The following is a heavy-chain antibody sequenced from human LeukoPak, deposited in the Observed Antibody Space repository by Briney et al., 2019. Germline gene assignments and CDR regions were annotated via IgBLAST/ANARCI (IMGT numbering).Heavy chain of an antibody. CDR3: ATDTDSIFGVVSRFDY. V-gene: IGHV1-8*01. CDR2: MNPNSGNT. J-gene: IGHJ4*02. D-gene: IGHD3-3*01. Sequence: ASVKVSCKASGYSFTSYDINWVRQATGQGLEWMGWMNPNSGNTGYAQKFQGRVTMTRNTSISTAYMELSRLRSDDTAVYYCATDTDSIFGVVSRFDYWGQGTLVTVSP. CDR1: GYSFTSYD.